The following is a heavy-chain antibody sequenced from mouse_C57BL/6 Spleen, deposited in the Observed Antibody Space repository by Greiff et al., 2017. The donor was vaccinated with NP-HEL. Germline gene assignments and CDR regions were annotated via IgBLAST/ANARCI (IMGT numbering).Heavy chain of an antibody. D-gene: IGHD2-4*01. Sequence: EVKLVESGGGLVQPGGSLKLSCAASGFTFSDYYMYWVRQTPEKRLEWVAYISNGGGSTYYPDTVKGRFTISRDNAKNTLYLQMSRLKSEDTAMYYCARQGNDYDVYYAMDYWGQGTSVTVSS. J-gene: IGHJ4*01. CDR1: GFTFSDYY. CDR3: ARQGNDYDVYYAMDY. CDR2: ISNGGGST. V-gene: IGHV5-12*01.